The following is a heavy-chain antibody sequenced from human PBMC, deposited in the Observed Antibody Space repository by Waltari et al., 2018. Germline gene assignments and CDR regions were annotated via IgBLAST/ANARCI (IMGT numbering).Heavy chain of an antibody. J-gene: IGHJ4*02. Sequence: QVNLAQTRSDLKQPRAAVKVSCHVYGYCFLIDAMYWVRHASCRGIEWIGWISTNTGNPTYAQGFTCLFVFSLDTSVSTAYLQISSLKAEDTAVYYCAREIGHDFWSVYFTGVGHYWGQGTLVTVSS. D-gene: IGHD3-3*01. CDR1: GYCFLIDA. CDR3: AREIGHDFWSVYFTGVGHY. CDR2: ISTNTGNP. V-gene: IGHV7-4-1*02.